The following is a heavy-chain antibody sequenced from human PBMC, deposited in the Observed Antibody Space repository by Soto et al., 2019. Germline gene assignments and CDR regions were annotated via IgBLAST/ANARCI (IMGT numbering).Heavy chain of an antibody. CDR2: IRFDGSNI. J-gene: IGHJ6*03. D-gene: IGHD3-10*01. CDR1: GIIFTGYG. CDR3: AKDKGKRFGELFKHNYYYYYQDV. V-gene: IGHV3-30*02. Sequence: GGALTLSCAVSGIIFTGYGMHWVRQAPGKGLEWVAIIRFDGSNIYYADSVKGRFTISRDNSKNTLYLQMNSLRAEDTAVYYCAKDKGKRFGELFKHNYYYYYQDVWGKGTTVTGSS.